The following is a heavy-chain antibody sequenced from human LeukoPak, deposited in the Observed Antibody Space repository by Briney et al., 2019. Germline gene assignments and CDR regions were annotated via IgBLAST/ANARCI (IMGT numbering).Heavy chain of an antibody. V-gene: IGHV3-30*02. D-gene: IGHD6-13*01. CDR2: IRYDGSIK. CDR1: GFTFSSYE. Sequence: PGGSLRLSCAASGFTFSSYEMNWVRQAPGKGLEWVSFIRYDGSIKYYADSVRGRLTISRDNSKNTLYLQMDKVRGEDTAVYYCAQGAAAGIPFDYWGRGTLVTVSS. J-gene: IGHJ4*02. CDR3: AQGAAAGIPFDY.